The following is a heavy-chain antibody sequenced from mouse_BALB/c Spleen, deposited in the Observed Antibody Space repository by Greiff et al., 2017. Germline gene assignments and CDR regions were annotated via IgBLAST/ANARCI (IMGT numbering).Heavy chain of an antibody. Sequence: EVQVVESGGGLVQPGGSRKLSCAASGFTFSSFGMHWVRQAPEKGLEWVAYISSGSSTIYYADTVKGRFTISRDNPKNTLFLQMTSLRSEDTAMYYCARSDYRYDRGYAMDYWGQGTSVTVSS. CDR2: ISSGSSTI. D-gene: IGHD2-14*01. V-gene: IGHV5-17*02. CDR3: ARSDYRYDRGYAMDY. CDR1: GFTFSSFG. J-gene: IGHJ4*01.